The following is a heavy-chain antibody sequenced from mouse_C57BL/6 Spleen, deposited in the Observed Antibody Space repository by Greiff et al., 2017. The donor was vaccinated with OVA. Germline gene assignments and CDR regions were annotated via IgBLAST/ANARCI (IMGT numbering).Heavy chain of an antibody. V-gene: IGHV1-54*01. Sequence: VQLQQSGAELVRPGTSVKVSCKASGYAFTNYLIEWVKQRPGQGLEWIGVINPGSGGTNYNEKFKGKATLTADKSSSTAYMQLSSLTSEDSAVYFYHYYGSSFAYWGQGTLVTVSA. CDR2: INPGSGGT. CDR1: GYAFTNYL. CDR3: HYYGSSFAY. D-gene: IGHD1-1*01. J-gene: IGHJ3*01.